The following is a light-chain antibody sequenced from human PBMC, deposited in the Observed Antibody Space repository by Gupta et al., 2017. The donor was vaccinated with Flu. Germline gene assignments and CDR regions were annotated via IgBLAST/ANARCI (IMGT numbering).Light chain of an antibody. CDR3: QQRTNWPPT. V-gene: IGKV3-11*01. J-gene: IGKJ4*01. CDR1: QTVSTY. CDR2: DAS. Sequence: VELTQSPSTLSLAPGERATLSCRASQTVSTYLGWYQQKPGQAPRPLIYDASNRATWIPARFSRSGSGTDFTLTISSLEPEDFAVYYCQQRTNWPPTFGGGTKVEIK.